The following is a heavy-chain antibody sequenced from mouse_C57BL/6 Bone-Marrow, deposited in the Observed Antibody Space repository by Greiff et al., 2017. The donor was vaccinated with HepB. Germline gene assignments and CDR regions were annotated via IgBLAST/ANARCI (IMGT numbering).Heavy chain of an antibody. Sequence: EVQLQQSGAELVRPGASVKLSCTASGFNIKDDYMHWVKQRPEQGLEWIGWIDPENGDTEYASKFQGKATITADTSSNTAYLQLSSLTSEDTAVYYCTFLITTVVAEAYWGQGTLVTVSA. CDR3: TFLITTVVAEAY. V-gene: IGHV14-4*01. D-gene: IGHD1-1*01. CDR2: IDPENGDT. CDR1: GFNIKDDY. J-gene: IGHJ3*01.